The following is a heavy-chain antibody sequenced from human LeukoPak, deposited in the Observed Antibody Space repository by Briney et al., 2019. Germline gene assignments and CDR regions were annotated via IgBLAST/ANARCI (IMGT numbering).Heavy chain of an antibody. D-gene: IGHD2-2*01. Sequence: PSETLSLTCTVSGGSIGTSTYYWGWIRQPPGKGLEWIGSVYYSGSTYYNPSLESRVTISVDTSKNQFSLNLSSVTAADTAVYYCARHYAHDIVAVPAAIDYWGQGTLVTVSS. J-gene: IGHJ4*02. CDR2: VYYSGST. V-gene: IGHV4-39*01. CDR3: ARHYAHDIVAVPAAIDY. CDR1: GGSIGTSTYY.